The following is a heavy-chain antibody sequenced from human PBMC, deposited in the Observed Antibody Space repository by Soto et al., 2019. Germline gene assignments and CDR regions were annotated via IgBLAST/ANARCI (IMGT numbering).Heavy chain of an antibody. CDR3: ARPWGQLSTYYYGMDT. Sequence: QVQLVESGGGVVQPGRSLTLSCAASGFTFRNYAMHWVRQAPGKGLEWVATISYDGDNKYYTDSVKGPFTISRDNSKNTRYLQMNSLRPEDTAVYYCARPWGQLSTYYYGMDTWGQGTTVTVSS. D-gene: IGHD3-16*01. CDR1: GFTFRNYA. V-gene: IGHV3-30-3*01. CDR2: ISYDGDNK. J-gene: IGHJ6*02.